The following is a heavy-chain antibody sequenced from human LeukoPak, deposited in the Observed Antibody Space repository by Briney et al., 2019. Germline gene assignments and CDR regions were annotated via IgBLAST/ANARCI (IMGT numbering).Heavy chain of an antibody. Sequence: PGGSLRLSCAASGFTFSSYALSWVRQAPGKGLEWVSAVDGRGSSTCYADSVKGRFTISRDNSNNTLYLQMNSLRAEDTAEYYCAKDLSGSGSYYPLDYWGQGTLVTVSS. CDR2: VDGRGSST. D-gene: IGHD3-10*01. CDR1: GFTFSSYA. J-gene: IGHJ4*02. CDR3: AKDLSGSGSYYPLDY. V-gene: IGHV3-23*01.